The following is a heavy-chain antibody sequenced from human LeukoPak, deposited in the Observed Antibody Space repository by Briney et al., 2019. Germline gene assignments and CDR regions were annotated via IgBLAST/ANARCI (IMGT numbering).Heavy chain of an antibody. CDR1: GFIFTDYW. V-gene: IGHV3-7*01. J-gene: IGHJ5*02. D-gene: IGHD1-1*01. Sequence: HPGGSLRLSCAASGFIFTDYWMAWVRQAPGKGLEWLANINEDGSDKNYVDSLKDRFTISRDNAKKSLYLQMNILRVEDTAVYYCAREERGWFDPWGQGTLVTVSS. CDR3: AREERGWFDP. CDR2: INEDGSDK.